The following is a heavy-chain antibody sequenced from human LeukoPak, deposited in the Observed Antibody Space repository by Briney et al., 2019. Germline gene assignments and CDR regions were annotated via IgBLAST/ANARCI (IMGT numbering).Heavy chain of an antibody. V-gene: IGHV3-30-3*01. CDR1: GFTFSSYA. J-gene: IGHJ6*02. CDR3: ARALLPGCMDV. CDR2: ISYDGSNK. Sequence: QYGGSLRLSCAASGFTFSSYAMHWVRQAPGKGLEWVAFISYDGSNKYYADSVKGRFTISRDISKNTLYLQMNSLRAEDSAVYYCARALLPGCMDVWGQGTTVTVSS. D-gene: IGHD3-10*01.